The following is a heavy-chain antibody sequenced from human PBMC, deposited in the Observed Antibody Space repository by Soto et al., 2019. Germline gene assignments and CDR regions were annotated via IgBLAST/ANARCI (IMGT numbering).Heavy chain of an antibody. V-gene: IGHV3-23*01. J-gene: IGHJ4*02. D-gene: IGHD4-17*01. CDR3: ANDMRPDGVWAFDY. CDR1: GFTFSTYT. Sequence: VQLLESGGGLTQPGGSLRLSCAASGFTFSTYTMAWVRQAPGRGPEWVAGVSQDGTAHYADSVKGRFTISRDNSRDKVYLQMITLRGEDTAVYYCANDMRPDGVWAFDYWGQGTLVTVSS. CDR2: VSQDGTA.